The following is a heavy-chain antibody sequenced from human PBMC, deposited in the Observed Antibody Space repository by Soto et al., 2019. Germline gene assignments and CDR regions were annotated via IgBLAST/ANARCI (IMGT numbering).Heavy chain of an antibody. CDR1: GFTFSSYG. Sequence: QVQLVESGGGVVQPGRSLRLSCAASGFTFSSYGMHWVRQAPGKGLEWVAVISYDGSNKYYADSVKGRFTISRDNSKNPLYLQMNSLRAEDTAVYYCAKDLSPPWGGFPFDYWGQGTLVTVSS. D-gene: IGHD3-3*01. CDR3: AKDLSPPWGGFPFDY. CDR2: ISYDGSNK. V-gene: IGHV3-30*18. J-gene: IGHJ4*02.